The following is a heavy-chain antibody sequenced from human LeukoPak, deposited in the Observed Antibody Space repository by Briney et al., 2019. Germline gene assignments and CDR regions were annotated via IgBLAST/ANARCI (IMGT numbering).Heavy chain of an antibody. Sequence: PSETLSLTCTVSGGSISSGGYYWSWIRQPPGKGLEWIGEINHSGSTNYNPSLKSRVTISVDTSKNQFSLKLSSVTAADTAVYYCARGPSSALLGYGYGYWGQGTLVTVSS. CDR2: INHSGST. D-gene: IGHD5-18*01. CDR1: GGSISSGGYY. CDR3: ARGPSSALLGYGYGY. V-gene: IGHV4-39*07. J-gene: IGHJ4*02.